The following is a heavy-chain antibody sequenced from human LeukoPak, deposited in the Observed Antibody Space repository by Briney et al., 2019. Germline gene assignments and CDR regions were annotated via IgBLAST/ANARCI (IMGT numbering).Heavy chain of an antibody. Sequence: GGSLRLSCAASGFTFSTYTMNWVRQAPGKGLEWVAVIWYDGSNKYYADSVKGRFTISRDNSKNTLYLQMNSLRVEDTAVYYCARDDSWAFDYWGQGTLVTVSS. CDR1: GFTFSTYT. CDR2: IWYDGSNK. J-gene: IGHJ4*02. CDR3: ARDDSWAFDY. V-gene: IGHV3-33*08. D-gene: IGHD2-21*02.